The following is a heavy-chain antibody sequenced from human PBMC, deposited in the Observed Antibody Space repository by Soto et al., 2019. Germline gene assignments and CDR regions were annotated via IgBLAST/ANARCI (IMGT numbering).Heavy chain of an antibody. J-gene: IGHJ6*02. D-gene: IGHD2-15*01. CDR2: IYYSGST. V-gene: IGHV4-30-4*01. CDR3: ARDVGTCSGGSCPKRYYYYGMDV. CDR1: GGSISSGDYY. Sequence: SETLSLTCTVSGGSISSGDYYWSWIRQPPGKGLEWIGYIYYSGSTYYNPSLKSRVTISVDTSKNQFSLKLSSVTAADTAVYYCARDVGTCSGGSCPKRYYYYGMDVWGQGTTVTVSS.